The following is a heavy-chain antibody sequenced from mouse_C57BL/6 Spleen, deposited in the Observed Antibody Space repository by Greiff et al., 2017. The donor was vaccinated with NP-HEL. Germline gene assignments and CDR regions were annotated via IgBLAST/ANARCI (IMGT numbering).Heavy chain of an antibody. V-gene: IGHV2-3*01. Sequence: QVQLQQSGPGLVAPSQCLSISCTVSGFSLTSYGVSWVRQPPGKGLEWLGVIWGDGGTNYHTALISRLRISNEDSKSQVFLKLNSLQTDDTATYYGAKGGGYYFDYWGQGTTLTVSS. D-gene: IGHD1-1*02. CDR3: AKGGGYYFDY. J-gene: IGHJ2*01. CDR1: GFSLTSYG. CDR2: IWGDGGT.